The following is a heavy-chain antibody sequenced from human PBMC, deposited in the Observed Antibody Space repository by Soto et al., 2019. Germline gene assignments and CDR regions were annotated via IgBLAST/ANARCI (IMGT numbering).Heavy chain of an antibody. V-gene: IGHV1-3*01. CDR3: SRDCSFYSSSWYTLGY. J-gene: IGHJ4*02. D-gene: IGHD6-13*01. CDR1: GYTFTSYA. CDR2: INAGNGNT. Sequence: GSVQVSCKASGYTFTSYAMHWVRQAPGQRLEWMGWINAGNGNTKYSQKFQGRVTITRDTSASTAYMELSSLRSEDTAVYYCSRDCSFYSSSWYTLGYWGQGTLVTVSS.